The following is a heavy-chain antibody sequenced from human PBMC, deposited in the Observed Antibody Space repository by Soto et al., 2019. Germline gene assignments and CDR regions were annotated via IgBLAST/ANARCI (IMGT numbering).Heavy chain of an antibody. J-gene: IGHJ5*02. CDR1: GYTFTSYG. V-gene: IGHV1-18*01. D-gene: IGHD5-12*01. CDR2: ISAYNGNT. CDR3: GRDVGKWLNWFDP. Sequence: ASVKVSCKASGYTFTSYGISWVRQAPGQGLEWMGWISAYNGNTHYAQQLQGRVNMTTDTSTSTASMERRSLRSDDTAVYYCGRDVGKWLNWFDPWGRETLVTVSS.